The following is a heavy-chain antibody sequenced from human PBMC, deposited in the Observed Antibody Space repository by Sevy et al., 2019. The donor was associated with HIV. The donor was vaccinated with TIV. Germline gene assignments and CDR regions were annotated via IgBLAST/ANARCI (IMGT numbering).Heavy chain of an antibody. CDR2: IRSKAYGGTT. CDR1: GFTFGDYA. CDR3: TRGGSGSYDAFDI. D-gene: IGHD3-10*01. J-gene: IGHJ3*02. Sequence: GGPLRLSCTASGFTFGDYAMSWFRQAPGKGLEWVGFIRSKAYGGTTEYAASVKGRFTISRDDSKSIAYLQMNSLKTEDTAVYYCTRGGSGSYDAFDIWGQGTMVTVSS. V-gene: IGHV3-49*03.